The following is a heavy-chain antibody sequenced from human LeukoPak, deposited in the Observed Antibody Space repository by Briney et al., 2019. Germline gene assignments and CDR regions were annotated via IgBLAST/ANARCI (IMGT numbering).Heavy chain of an antibody. Sequence: ASVKVSCKASGYTFSSFGISWVRQAPGQGLEWMGWISAYDGNTNSAQELQGRVTMTTDTSTNTAYMELSSLRSEDTAVYYCASSPLDCTNGVCYGVLDYWGQGTLVTVSS. D-gene: IGHD2-8*01. V-gene: IGHV1-18*01. CDR1: GYTFSSFG. CDR3: ASSPLDCTNGVCYGVLDY. CDR2: ISAYDGNT. J-gene: IGHJ4*02.